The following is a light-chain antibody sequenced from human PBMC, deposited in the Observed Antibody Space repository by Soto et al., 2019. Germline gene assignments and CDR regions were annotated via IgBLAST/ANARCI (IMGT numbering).Light chain of an antibody. V-gene: IGKV1-5*03. CDR2: QAS. CDR1: QSISSW. CDR3: QKYGSSPPIT. J-gene: IGKJ5*01. Sequence: DIQMTQSPSTLSASVGDRVTITCRASQSISSWLAWYQQKPGKAPNLLIHQASILESGVPSTFSGSGSGTDFTLTISRLEPEDFAVYYCQKYGSSPPITFGQGTRM.